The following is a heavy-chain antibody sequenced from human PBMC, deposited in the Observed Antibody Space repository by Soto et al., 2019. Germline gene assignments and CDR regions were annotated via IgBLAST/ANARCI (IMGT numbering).Heavy chain of an antibody. CDR3: ARGQARMSNYYDFWSGYPPDYYMDV. CDR2: IYYSGST. CDR1: GGSISSGGYY. V-gene: IGHV4-31*03. J-gene: IGHJ6*03. D-gene: IGHD3-3*01. Sequence: SETLSLTCTVSGGSISSGGYYWSWIRQHPGKGLEWIGYIYYSGSTYYNPSLKSRVTISVDTSKNQFSLKLSSVTAADTAVYYCARGQARMSNYYDFWSGYPPDYYMDVWGKGTTVTVS.